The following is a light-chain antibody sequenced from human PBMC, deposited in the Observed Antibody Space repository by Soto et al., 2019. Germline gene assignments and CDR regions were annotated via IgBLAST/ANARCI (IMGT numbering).Light chain of an antibody. CDR3: SSYTRSSTLVV. J-gene: IGLJ2*01. V-gene: IGLV2-14*01. CDR2: YVR. CDR1: SSDVGGYNY. Sequence: QSALTQPASVSGSPGQSITISCTGTSSDVGGYNYVSWYQQHPGKAPKLIIYYVRSRPSGVSNRFSGSKSGNTASLSISGLQAEDEDDYYCSSYTRSSTLVVFGGGTKLTVL.